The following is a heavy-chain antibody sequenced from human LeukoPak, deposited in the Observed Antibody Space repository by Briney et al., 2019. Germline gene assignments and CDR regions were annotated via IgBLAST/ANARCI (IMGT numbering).Heavy chain of an antibody. J-gene: IGHJ4*02. Sequence: PGRSLRLSCAAAGFTFSSYGMHWVRQAPGKGLECVAVISYDGSNKYYADSVKGRFTISRDNSKNTLYLQMNSLRAEDTAVYYCAKDRATQYYFDYSGQGTLVTVSS. V-gene: IGHV3-30*18. D-gene: IGHD1-26*01. CDR2: ISYDGSNK. CDR1: GFTFSSYG. CDR3: AKDRATQYYFDY.